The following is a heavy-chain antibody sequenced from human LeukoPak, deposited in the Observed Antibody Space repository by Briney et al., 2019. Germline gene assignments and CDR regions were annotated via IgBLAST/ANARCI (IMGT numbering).Heavy chain of an antibody. Sequence: GGSLRLSCAASGFTVSSPYMSWVRQAPGKGLEWVSVIYSGGSTYYADSVKGRFTISRDNSKNTLYLQMNSLRAEDTAVYYCARDRGEMATDYWGQGTLVTVSS. V-gene: IGHV3-53*01. CDR3: ARDRGEMATDY. D-gene: IGHD5-24*01. CDR2: IYSGGST. CDR1: GFTVSSPY. J-gene: IGHJ4*02.